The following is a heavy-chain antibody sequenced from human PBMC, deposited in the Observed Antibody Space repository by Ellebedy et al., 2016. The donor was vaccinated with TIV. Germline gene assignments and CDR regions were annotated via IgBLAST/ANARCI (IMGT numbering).Heavy chain of an antibody. D-gene: IGHD3-9*01. CDR3: ARGEDILYFDS. Sequence: MPSETLSLTCTVSGGSISNSDYYWNWIRQPPGKGLEWIGSIFYSGSAYYNPSLKSRLTISEDMSKNHFSLSLSSVTAADTAIYYCARGEDILYFDSWGQGTLVTVSS. CDR2: IFYSGSA. J-gene: IGHJ4*02. V-gene: IGHV4-39*07. CDR1: GGSISNSDYY.